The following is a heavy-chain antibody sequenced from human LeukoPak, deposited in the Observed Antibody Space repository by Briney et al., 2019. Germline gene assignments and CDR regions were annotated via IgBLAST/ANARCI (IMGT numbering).Heavy chain of an antibody. J-gene: IGHJ4*02. Sequence: GGSLRLSCAASGFTFSSYSMNWVRQVPGKGLEWVSYIGGSVSTIQYADSVKGRFTISRDNAKNSLYLQMNSLRDEDTAVCYCARDDGWAFDYWGQGTLVTVSS. CDR2: IGGSVSTI. CDR3: ARDDGWAFDY. V-gene: IGHV3-48*02. D-gene: IGHD5-24*01. CDR1: GFTFSSYS.